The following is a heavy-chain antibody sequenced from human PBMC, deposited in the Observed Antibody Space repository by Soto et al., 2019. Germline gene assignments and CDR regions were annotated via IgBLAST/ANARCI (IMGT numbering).Heavy chain of an antibody. CDR2: ISGSGGST. CDR3: AKERITMVRGVPEPYFDY. D-gene: IGHD3-10*01. CDR1: GFTFSSYA. Sequence: GGSLRLSCAASGFTFSSYAMSWVRQAPGKGLEWVSAISGSGGSTYYADSVKGRFTISRDNSKNTLYLQMNSLRAEDTAVYYCAKERITMVRGVPEPYFDYWGQGTLVTVSS. J-gene: IGHJ4*02. V-gene: IGHV3-23*01.